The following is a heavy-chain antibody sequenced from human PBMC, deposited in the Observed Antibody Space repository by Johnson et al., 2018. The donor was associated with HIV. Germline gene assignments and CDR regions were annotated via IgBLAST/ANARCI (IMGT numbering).Heavy chain of an antibody. D-gene: IGHD2-21*01. CDR1: GFTFSSYD. V-gene: IGHV3-13*01. Sequence: VQLVESGGGLVQPGGSLRLSCAASGFTFSSYDMHWVRQATGKGLEWVSAIGTAGDTYYPGSVKGRFTISRENAKNSLYLQMNSLRAEDTAVYYCARDAPRYSFDIWGQGTMVTVSS. J-gene: IGHJ3*02. CDR3: ARDAPRYSFDI. CDR2: IGTAGDT.